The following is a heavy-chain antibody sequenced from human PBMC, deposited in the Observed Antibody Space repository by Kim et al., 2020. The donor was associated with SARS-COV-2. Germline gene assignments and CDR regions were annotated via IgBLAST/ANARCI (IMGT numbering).Heavy chain of an antibody. CDR1: GFTFSDYY. CDR2: ISSSGSTI. V-gene: IGHV3-11*01. Sequence: GGSLRLSCAASGFTFSDYYMSWIRQAPGTGLEWVSYISSSGSTIYYADSVKGRFTISRGNAKNSLYLQMNSLRAEDPSVYYCARDSDYGDQEYFDYCGQGTLVTVSP. D-gene: IGHD4-17*01. CDR3: ARDSDYGDQEYFDY. J-gene: IGHJ4*02.